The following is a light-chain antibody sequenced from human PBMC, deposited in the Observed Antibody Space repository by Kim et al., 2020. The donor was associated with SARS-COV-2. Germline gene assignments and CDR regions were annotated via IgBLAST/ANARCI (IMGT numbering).Light chain of an antibody. J-gene: IGLJ1*01. CDR1: SIGRKN. CDR3: QVWDSSLCV. Sequence: SVALGQTARITCGGKSIGRKNVLWYQQKPGQAPVLVIYRDSNRPSGIPERFSGSNSGNTATLTISRAQAGDEADYYCQVWDSSLCVFGTGTKVTVL. CDR2: RDS. V-gene: IGLV3-9*01.